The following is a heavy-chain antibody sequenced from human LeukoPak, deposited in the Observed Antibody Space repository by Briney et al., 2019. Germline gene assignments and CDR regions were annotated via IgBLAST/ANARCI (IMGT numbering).Heavy chain of an antibody. V-gene: IGHV1-2*02. CDR2: INPNSGGT. J-gene: IGHJ5*02. Sequence: GASVKVSCKASGYTFTGYYMHWVRQAPGQGLEWMGWINPNSGGTNYAQKFQGRVTMTRDTSISTAYMELSRLRSDDTAVYYCARGASTSGWYNWFDPWGQGTLVTVSS. CDR3: ARGASTSGWYNWFDP. D-gene: IGHD6-19*01. CDR1: GYTFTGYY.